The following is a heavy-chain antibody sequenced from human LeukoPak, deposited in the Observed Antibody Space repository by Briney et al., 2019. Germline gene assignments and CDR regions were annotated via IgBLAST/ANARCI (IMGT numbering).Heavy chain of an antibody. CDR3: ARDYYDSSGWGLFDY. CDR2: LSHAGNT. CDR1: GDSVRNDFYY. J-gene: IGHJ4*02. V-gene: IGHV4-39*07. Sequence: SETLSLTCSVSGDSVRNDFYYWGWIRQPPGKGLEWVACLSHAGNTWYNPSLESRLSISVDTSKNQFSLKLSSVTAADTAVYYCARDYYDSSGWGLFDYWGQGTLVTVSS. D-gene: IGHD3-22*01.